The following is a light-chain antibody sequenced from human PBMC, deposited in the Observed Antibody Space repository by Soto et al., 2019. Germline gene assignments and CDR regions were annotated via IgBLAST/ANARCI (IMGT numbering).Light chain of an antibody. Sequence: EIVLTQSPGTLSLSPGEIATLSCRASQRVSSSSYLAWYQQKPGQAPRLLIYGASSRATGIPDRFSGSGSATDFTLTISRLEPEDFAVYYCRQYGSSPSYTFGQGTKLEIK. CDR3: RQYGSSPSYT. V-gene: IGKV3-20*01. CDR1: QRVSSSSY. CDR2: GAS. J-gene: IGKJ2*01.